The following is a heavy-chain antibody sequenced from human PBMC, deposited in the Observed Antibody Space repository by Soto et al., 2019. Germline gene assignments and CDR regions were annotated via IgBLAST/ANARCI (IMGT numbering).Heavy chain of an antibody. CDR2: ISSSDSRI. CDR1: GFTFSSYE. Sequence: GGSLRLSCAASGFTFSSYEMNWVRQAPGKGLEWVSYISSSDSRIHYADFVKGRFTISRDNAKNSLYLQMNSLRAEDTAVYYCAREEQQNYYYHGMDVWGQGTTVTVSS. D-gene: IGHD6-13*01. V-gene: IGHV3-48*03. CDR3: AREEQQNYYYHGMDV. J-gene: IGHJ6*02.